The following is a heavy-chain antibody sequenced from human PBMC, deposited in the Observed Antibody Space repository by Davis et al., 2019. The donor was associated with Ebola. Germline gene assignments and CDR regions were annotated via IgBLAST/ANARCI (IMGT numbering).Heavy chain of an antibody. CDR1: GFRVSGPY. CDR2: IYTGGRT. D-gene: IGHD3-10*01. V-gene: IGHV3-66*01. CDR3: ARDLMAYGSGSYRWYYGMDV. Sequence: PGGSLRLSCAASGFRVSGPYMSWVRQAPGKGLEWVSVIYTGGRTYYTDSVKGRFTISRDNSKNTLYLQMDSLRAEDTAVYYCARDLMAYGSGSYRWYYGMDVWGKGTAVTVSS. J-gene: IGHJ6*04.